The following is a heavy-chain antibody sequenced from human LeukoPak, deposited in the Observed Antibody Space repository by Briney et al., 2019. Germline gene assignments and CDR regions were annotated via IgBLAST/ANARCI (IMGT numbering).Heavy chain of an antibody. CDR2: ISSGGSTV. CDR3: AREPPGNYDNSGYYYAYFDY. CDR1: GLTVSTTS. J-gene: IGHJ4*02. Sequence: PGGSLRLSCAASGLTVSTTSMTWVRQAPGKGLEWVSYISSGGSTVYYADSVKGRFTISRDNAKNSLYLQMNSLTDEDTAVYFCAREPPGNYDNSGYYYAYFDYWGQGTLVTVSS. D-gene: IGHD3-22*01. V-gene: IGHV3-48*02.